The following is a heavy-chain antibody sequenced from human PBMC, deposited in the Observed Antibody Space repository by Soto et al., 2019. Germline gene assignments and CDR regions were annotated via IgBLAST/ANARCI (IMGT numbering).Heavy chain of an antibody. V-gene: IGHV3-48*03. CDR3: AKFPRETWGS. J-gene: IGHJ5*02. Sequence: PGGSLRLSCAASGFTFSGYEMNWVRQAPGKGLEWVSYISGSGSIIYYADSVKGRFTISRDNAKKSLYLQMNSLRAEDTAVYYCAKFPRETWGSWGQGTLVTVSS. D-gene: IGHD3-16*01. CDR1: GFTFSGYE. CDR2: ISGSGSII.